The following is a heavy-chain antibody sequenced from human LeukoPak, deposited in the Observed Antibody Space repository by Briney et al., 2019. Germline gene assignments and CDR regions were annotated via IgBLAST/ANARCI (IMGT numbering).Heavy chain of an antibody. CDR3: AKDHGRPHDY. CDR2: IWYDGSNK. V-gene: IGHV3-33*06. CDR1: GFTFSSYG. J-gene: IGHJ4*02. D-gene: IGHD1-1*01. Sequence: PGRSLRLSCAASGFTFSSYGMHWVRQAPGKGLEWVAVIWYDGSNKYYADSVKGRFTISRDNSKNTLYLQMNSLRAEDTAVYYCAKDHGRPHDYWGQGTLVTVSS.